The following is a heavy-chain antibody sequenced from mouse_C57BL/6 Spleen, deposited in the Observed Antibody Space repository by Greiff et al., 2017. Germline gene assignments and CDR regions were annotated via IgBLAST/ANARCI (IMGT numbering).Heavy chain of an antibody. CDR1: GFTFSSYG. CDR3: ARPITTVVAPFAY. D-gene: IGHD1-1*01. J-gene: IGHJ3*01. V-gene: IGHV5-6*01. CDR2: ISSGGSYT. Sequence: EVKLVESGGDLVKPGGSLKLSCAASGFTFSSYGMSWVRQTPDKRLEWVATISSGGSYTYYPDSVKGRFTISRDNAKHTLYLQMSSLKSEDTAMYYCARPITTVVAPFAYWGQGTLVTVSA.